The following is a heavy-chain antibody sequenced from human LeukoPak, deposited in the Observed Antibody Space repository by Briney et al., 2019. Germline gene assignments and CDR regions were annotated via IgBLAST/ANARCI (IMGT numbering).Heavy chain of an antibody. CDR2: ISSSSSTI. CDR3: AKDYGDYVELLRYYFDY. CDR1: GFTFSSYS. D-gene: IGHD4-17*01. V-gene: IGHV3-48*01. Sequence: PGGSLRLSCAASGFTFSSYSMNWVRQAPGKGLEWVSYISSSSSTIYYADSVKGRFTISRDNAKNSLYLQMNSLRAEDTAVYYCAKDYGDYVELLRYYFDYWGQGTLVTVSS. J-gene: IGHJ4*02.